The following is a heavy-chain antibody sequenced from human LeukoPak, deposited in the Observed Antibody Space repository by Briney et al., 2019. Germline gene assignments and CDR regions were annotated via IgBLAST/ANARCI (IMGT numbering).Heavy chain of an antibody. D-gene: IGHD4-17*01. V-gene: IGHV3-66*01. CDR2: IYSGGET. CDR3: AREGEAHHGDYIEY. J-gene: IGHJ4*02. Sequence: PGGSLRLSCEASGFTVSSSYMGWVRQVPGKGLEWVSVIYSGGETHYADSVKGRFTISRDNSKNTLHLQMNSLRAEDTAVYYCAREGEAHHGDYIEYWGQGTLVTVSS. CDR1: GFTVSSSY.